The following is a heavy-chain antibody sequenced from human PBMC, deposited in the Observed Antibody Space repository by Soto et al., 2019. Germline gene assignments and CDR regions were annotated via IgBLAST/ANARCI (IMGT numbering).Heavy chain of an antibody. V-gene: IGHV3-23*01. CDR1: GFIFNNYA. J-gene: IGHJ4*02. D-gene: IGHD3-22*01. CDR3: AKVHSSGEYFPEY. Sequence: LRLSCAASGFIFNNYAMSWVRQSPGKGLDWISAISADARSTYYADSVKGRFTISRDNSKNTLYLQMHSLRAEDTAVYYCAKVHSSGEYFPEYWGQGTLVTVSS. CDR2: ISADARST.